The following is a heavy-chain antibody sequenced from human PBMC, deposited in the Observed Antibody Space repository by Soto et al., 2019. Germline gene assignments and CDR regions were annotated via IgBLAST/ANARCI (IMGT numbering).Heavy chain of an antibody. Sequence: ASVKVSCKASGYTFTSYDINWVRQATGQGLEWMGWMNPNSGNTGYAQKLQGRVTMTTDTSTSTAYMELRSLRSDDTAVYYCARSIAAAVDFDYWGKGTLVTVSS. CDR1: GYTFTSYD. V-gene: IGHV1-8*01. D-gene: IGHD6-13*01. J-gene: IGHJ4*02. CDR2: MNPNSGNT. CDR3: ARSIAAAVDFDY.